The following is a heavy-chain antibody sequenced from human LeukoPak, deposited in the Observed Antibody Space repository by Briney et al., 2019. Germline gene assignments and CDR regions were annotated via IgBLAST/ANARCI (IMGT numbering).Heavy chain of an antibody. V-gene: IGHV1-2*02. CDR3: GRGVRNSGSYYVDY. Sequence: ASVKVSCKASGYTFTGYYIHWVRQAPGQGLEWMGWINPNSGGRNYAQKFQGRVTMTRDTSTTYMELSRLTSDDTAVYYCGRGVRNSGSYYVDYWGQGTLVTVSS. CDR2: INPNSGGR. J-gene: IGHJ4*02. CDR1: GYTFTGYY. D-gene: IGHD1-26*01.